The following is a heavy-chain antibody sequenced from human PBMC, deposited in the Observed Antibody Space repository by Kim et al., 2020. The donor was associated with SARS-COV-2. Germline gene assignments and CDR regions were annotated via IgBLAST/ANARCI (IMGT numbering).Heavy chain of an antibody. J-gene: IGHJ4*02. CDR3: AKDLYYYGSGSPYYFDY. D-gene: IGHD3-10*01. Sequence: VKDRLTISRDNTKNTLYLQMNSLRAEDTAVYYCAKDLYYYGSGSPYYFDYWGQGTLVTVSS. V-gene: IGHV3-30*02.